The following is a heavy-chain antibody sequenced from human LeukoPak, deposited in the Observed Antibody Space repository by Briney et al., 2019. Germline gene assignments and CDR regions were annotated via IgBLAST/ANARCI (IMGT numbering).Heavy chain of an antibody. CDR3: AREERSSSYYYLDQ. Sequence: GGSLRLSCAASGFAFRTYAMHWVRQAPGKELEGVALLTYDGGNKFYADSVKGRFTISRDNSKKTMYLQMNSLRAEDTAVYYCAREERSSSYYYLDQWGQGTLVSVSS. CDR2: LTYDGGNK. J-gene: IGHJ4*02. V-gene: IGHV3-30-3*01. D-gene: IGHD3-22*01. CDR1: GFAFRTYA.